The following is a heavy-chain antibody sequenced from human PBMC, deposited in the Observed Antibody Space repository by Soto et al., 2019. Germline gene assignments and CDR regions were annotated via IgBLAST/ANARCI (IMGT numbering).Heavy chain of an antibody. Sequence: GESLKISCKGSGYSFTSYWIGWVRQMPGKGLEWMGIIYPGDSDTRYSPSFQGQVTISADKSISTAYLQWSSLKASDTAMYYCARRGSRIRTTSTHHGMDVWGQGTTVPSP. CDR3: ARRGSRIRTTSTHHGMDV. J-gene: IGHJ6*02. D-gene: IGHD4-4*01. CDR2: IYPGDSDT. CDR1: GYSFTSYW. V-gene: IGHV5-51*01.